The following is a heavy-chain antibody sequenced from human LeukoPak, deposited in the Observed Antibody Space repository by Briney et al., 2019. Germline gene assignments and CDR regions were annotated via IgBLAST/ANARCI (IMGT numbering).Heavy chain of an antibody. CDR3: AREAFSRITIFGVAD. D-gene: IGHD3-3*01. Sequence: ASVMVSCKASGYTFTGYYMHWVRQAPGQGLEWMGWINPNSGGTNYAQKFQGRVTMTRDTSISTAYMELSRLRSDDTAVYYCAREAFSRITIFGVADWGQGTLVTVSS. V-gene: IGHV1-2*02. CDR2: INPNSGGT. J-gene: IGHJ4*02. CDR1: GYTFTGYY.